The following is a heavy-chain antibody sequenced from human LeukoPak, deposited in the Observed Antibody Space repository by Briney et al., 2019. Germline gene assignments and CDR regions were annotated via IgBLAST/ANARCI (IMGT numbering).Heavy chain of an antibody. V-gene: IGHV1-2*02. D-gene: IGHD6-19*01. CDR3: ARGQQWLEAFDY. Sequence: NFQGRLTMTRDTSISTVYMELSRLRSDDTAVYYCARGQQWLEAFDYWGLGTLVTVSS. J-gene: IGHJ4*02.